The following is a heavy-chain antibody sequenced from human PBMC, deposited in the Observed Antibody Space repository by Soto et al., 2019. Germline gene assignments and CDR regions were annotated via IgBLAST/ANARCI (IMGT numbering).Heavy chain of an antibody. CDR2: ISSSIGST. CDR3: AKQIVVAGAYFFDY. D-gene: IGHD6-13*01. V-gene: IGHV3-23*01. J-gene: IGHJ4*02. Sequence: GGSLRLSCAASGFIFGTYAMNWVRQAPGKGLEWVSGISSSIGSTYYADSVKGRFTISRDNSKNTLYLQMNSLRAEDTAVYYCAKQIVVAGAYFFDYWGQGTLVTVSS. CDR1: GFIFGTYA.